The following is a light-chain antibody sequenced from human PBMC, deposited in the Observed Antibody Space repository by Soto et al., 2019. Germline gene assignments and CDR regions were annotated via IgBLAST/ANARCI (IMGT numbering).Light chain of an antibody. CDR2: GAS. CDR1: QDINSR. V-gene: IGKV1-8*01. CDR3: QQYHDYPVT. J-gene: IGKJ4*01. Sequence: AIRVTQSPSSFSASTGDRVSVTCRASQDINSRLAWYQQKPGKAPKLLIYGASTLQSGVPSRFSGSYSGTDFTLTINYLQSEDFATYYCQQYHDYPVTFGGGTKLEIK.